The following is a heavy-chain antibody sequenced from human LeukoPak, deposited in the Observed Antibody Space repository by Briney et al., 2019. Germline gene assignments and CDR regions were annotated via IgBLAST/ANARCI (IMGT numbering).Heavy chain of an antibody. CDR3: ARDGDYGWFDP. D-gene: IGHD4-17*01. Sequence: GRSLRLSCAASGFTFSSYAMHWVRQAPGKGLEWVAVISYDGSNKYYADSVKGRFTISRDNSKNSLYLQMNSLRAEDTAVYYCARDGDYGWFDPWGQGTLVTVSS. CDR1: GFTFSSYA. CDR2: ISYDGSNK. J-gene: IGHJ5*02. V-gene: IGHV3-30-3*01.